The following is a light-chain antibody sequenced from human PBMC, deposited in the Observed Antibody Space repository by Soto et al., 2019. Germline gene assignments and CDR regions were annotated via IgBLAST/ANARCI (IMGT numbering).Light chain of an antibody. Sequence: QSVLTQPASVSGSPGQSITISCTGTSSDVGGYNYVSWYQQHPGKAPNLIIFDVSNRPSGVSNRFSGSKSGNLASLTISGLQAEDEADYYCSSYTGSNTPVVFGGGTKLTVL. CDR1: SSDVGGYNY. V-gene: IGLV2-14*01. CDR3: SSYTGSNTPVV. J-gene: IGLJ2*01. CDR2: DVS.